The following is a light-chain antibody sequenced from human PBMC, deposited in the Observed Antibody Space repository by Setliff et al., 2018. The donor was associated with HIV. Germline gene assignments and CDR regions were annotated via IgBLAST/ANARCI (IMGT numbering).Light chain of an antibody. Sequence: QSALTQPASVSGSPGQSITISCTGTSSDVGDYNYVSWYQQHPGKAPKLIIYAAGNRPSGVSNRLSGSKSGNTASLTISGLQAEDEADYYCSSYTSSNTPYVFGTGTKVTVL. CDR1: SSDVGDYNY. V-gene: IGLV2-14*01. CDR2: AAG. CDR3: SSYTSSNTPYV. J-gene: IGLJ1*01.